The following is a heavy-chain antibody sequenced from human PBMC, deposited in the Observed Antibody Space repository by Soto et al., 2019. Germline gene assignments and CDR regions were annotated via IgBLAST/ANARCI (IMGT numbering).Heavy chain of an antibody. CDR1: GFTFSSYA. D-gene: IGHD3-22*01. V-gene: IGHV3-64D*06. Sequence: PGGSLRLSCAASGFTFSSYAMHWVRQAPGKGLEYVSAISSNGGRTYYANSVKGRFTISRDNSKNTAYLQMSSLRPEDTAVYYCVKGEYYYDGSAYYPFDYWGQGRMVTVSS. CDR3: VKGEYYYDGSAYYPFDY. CDR2: ISSNGGRT. J-gene: IGHJ4*02.